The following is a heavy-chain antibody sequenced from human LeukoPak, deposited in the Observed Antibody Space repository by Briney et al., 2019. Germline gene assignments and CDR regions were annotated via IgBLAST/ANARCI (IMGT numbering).Heavy chain of an antibody. V-gene: IGHV3-7*03. CDR1: GFTFSNYW. D-gene: IGHD3-9*01. J-gene: IGHJ4*02. Sequence: GGSLRLSCAASGFTFSNYWMSWVRQAAGKGLEWVANIRQDGNEKYYVGSVRGRFTISRDNAKNSLYLQMNSLRAEDTAVYYCARHYDILTGTFPYYWGQGTLVTVSS. CDR3: ARHYDILTGTFPYY. CDR2: IRQDGNEK.